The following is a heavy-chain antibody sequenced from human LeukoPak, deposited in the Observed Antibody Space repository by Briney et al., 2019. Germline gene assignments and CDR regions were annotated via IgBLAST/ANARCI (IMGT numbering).Heavy chain of an antibody. CDR3: ARDKSGSPIVYYYYYMDV. V-gene: IGHV3-21*01. CDR2: ISSSSSYI. D-gene: IGHD1-26*01. Sequence: GGSLRLSCAASGFTFSSYSMNWVRQAPGKGLEWVSSISSSSSYIYYADSVKGRFTISRDNAKNSLYLQMNGLRAEDTAVYYCARDKSGSPIVYYYYYMDVWGKGTTVTISS. CDR1: GFTFSSYS. J-gene: IGHJ6*03.